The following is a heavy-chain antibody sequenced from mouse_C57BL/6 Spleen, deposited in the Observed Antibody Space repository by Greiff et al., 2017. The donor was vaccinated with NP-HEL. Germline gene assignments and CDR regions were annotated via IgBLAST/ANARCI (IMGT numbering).Heavy chain of an antibody. CDR2: IYPRSGNT. V-gene: IGHV1-81*01. J-gene: IGHJ1*03. CDR1: GYTFTSYG. CDR3: AMYDYDGPYWYFDV. D-gene: IGHD2-4*01. Sequence: QVQLQQSGAELARPGASVKLSCKASGYTFTSYGISWVKQRTGQGLEWIGEIYPRSGNTYYNEKFKGKATLTADKSSSTAYMELRGLTSEDSAVYFCAMYDYDGPYWYFDVWGTGTTVTVSS.